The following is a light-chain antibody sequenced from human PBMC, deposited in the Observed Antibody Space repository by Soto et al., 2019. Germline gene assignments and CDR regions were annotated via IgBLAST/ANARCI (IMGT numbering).Light chain of an antibody. V-gene: IGKV3-15*01. J-gene: IGKJ4*01. CDR2: GAS. Sequence: EIVMTQSPATLSVSPGGRATLSCRASQSVSNNLDWYQQKPGQAPRLLIYGASTRATGIPARFSGSGSGTEFTLTISSLQSEDFAVYYCQQYNTWSPLTCGGGTKVETK. CDR1: QSVSNN. CDR3: QQYNTWSPLT.